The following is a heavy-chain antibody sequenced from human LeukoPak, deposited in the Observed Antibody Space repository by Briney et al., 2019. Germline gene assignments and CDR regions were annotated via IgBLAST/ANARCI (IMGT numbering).Heavy chain of an antibody. V-gene: IGHV3-11*04. D-gene: IGHD6-25*01. J-gene: IGHJ6*03. CDR3: ARFAAGGSYYYYMDV. Sequence: GGSLRLSCAASGFTFSDYYMTWIRQAPGKGLEWISYISDSGDTFYYVESVKGRFTISRDNAKNSLYLQMNSLRADDTAVYYCARFAAGGSYYYYMDVWGKGTTVTVSS. CDR2: ISDSGDTF. CDR1: GFTFSDYY.